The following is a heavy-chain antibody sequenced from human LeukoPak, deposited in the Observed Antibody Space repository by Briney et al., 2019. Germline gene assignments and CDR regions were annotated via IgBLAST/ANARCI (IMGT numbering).Heavy chain of an antibody. D-gene: IGHD3-22*01. J-gene: IGHJ4*02. V-gene: IGHV5-51*01. CDR2: IYPGDSDT. CDR1: GYSFTTYW. CDR3: ARQFRDSSGYYSYYFDY. Sequence: GEPLKISCKGSGYSFTTYWIGWVRQMPRRGLEWMGIIYPGDSDTRYSPSFQGQVTISADKSISTAYLQWSSLKASDTAMYYCARQFRDSSGYYSYYFDYWGQGTLVTVSS.